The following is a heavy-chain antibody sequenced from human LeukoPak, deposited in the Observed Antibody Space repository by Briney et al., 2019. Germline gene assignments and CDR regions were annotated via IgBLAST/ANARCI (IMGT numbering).Heavy chain of an antibody. Sequence: GASVKVSCKASGGTFSSYAISWVRQAPGQGLEWMGRIIPIFGTANYAQKFQGRVTITADKSTSTAYMELSSLRSEDTAVYYCARDLVIAAAGRGYFDYWGQGTLVTVSS. CDR3: ARDLVIAAAGRGYFDY. CDR1: GGTFSSYA. CDR2: IIPIFGTA. V-gene: IGHV1-69*06. J-gene: IGHJ4*02. D-gene: IGHD6-13*01.